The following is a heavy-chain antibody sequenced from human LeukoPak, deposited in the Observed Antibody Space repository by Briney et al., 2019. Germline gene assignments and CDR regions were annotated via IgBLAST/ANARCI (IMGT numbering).Heavy chain of an antibody. V-gene: IGHV1-69*13. Sequence: GASVKVSCKASGYTFTGYYMHWVRQAPGQGLEWMGGIIPIFGTANYAQKFQGRVTITADESTSTAYMELSSPRSEDTAVYYCARGMVVVVVAATHYYMDVWGKGTTVTVSS. CDR1: GYTFTGYY. D-gene: IGHD2-15*01. J-gene: IGHJ6*03. CDR2: IIPIFGTA. CDR3: ARGMVVVVVAATHYYMDV.